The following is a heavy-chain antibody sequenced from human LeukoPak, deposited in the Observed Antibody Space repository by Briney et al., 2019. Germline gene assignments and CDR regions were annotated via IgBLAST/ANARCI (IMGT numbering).Heavy chain of an antibody. V-gene: IGHV3-23*01. CDR2: ISGSGGST. Sequence: GGSLRLSCVASGFTFSSYAMSWVRQAPGKGLEWVSGISGSGGSTYYADSVKGRFTISRDNSKNTLYLQMNSLRAEDTAEYYCAKRGYNWNDAFDYWGQGTLVTVSS. D-gene: IGHD1-1*01. CDR3: AKRGYNWNDAFDY. CDR1: GFTFSSYA. J-gene: IGHJ4*02.